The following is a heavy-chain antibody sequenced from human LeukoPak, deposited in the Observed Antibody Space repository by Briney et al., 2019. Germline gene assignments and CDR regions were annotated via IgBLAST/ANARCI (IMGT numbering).Heavy chain of an antibody. Sequence: VASVKVSCKASGYTFTSYYMHWVRQAPGQGLEWMGGIIPIFGTANYAQKFQGRVTITADESTSTAYMELSSLRSEDTAVYYCASEDSSSSGVRWVSGYYYYMDVWGKGTTVTVSS. CDR2: IIPIFGTA. CDR3: ASEDSSSSGVRWVSGYYYYMDV. J-gene: IGHJ6*03. V-gene: IGHV1-69*13. D-gene: IGHD6-6*01. CDR1: GYTFTSYY.